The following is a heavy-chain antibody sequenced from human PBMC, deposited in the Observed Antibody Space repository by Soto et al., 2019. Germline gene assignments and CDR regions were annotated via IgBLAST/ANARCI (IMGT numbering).Heavy chain of an antibody. V-gene: IGHV3-23*01. CDR3: AKDRLAEPSSGRLRFEP. CDR2: ISGSGGST. D-gene: IGHD1-1*01. J-gene: IGHJ5*02. Sequence: GSLRLSCAASGFTFSSYWMSWVRQAPGKGLEWVSSISGSGGSTYYADSVKGRFTISRDTSQNTLFLQMNSLRAEDTAVYYCAKDRLAEPSSGRLRFEPW. CDR1: GFTFSSYW.